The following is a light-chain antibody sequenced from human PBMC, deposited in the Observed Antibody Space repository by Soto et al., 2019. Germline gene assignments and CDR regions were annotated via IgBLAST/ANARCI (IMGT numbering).Light chain of an antibody. V-gene: IGKV1-33*01. CDR1: QNITNN. Sequence: DFQMTHXPXSLXAXXXDIFTXXXRASQNITNNLSWYQQKPGKAPNLLIYHASKLAKGVTSRFSGSGSGTDFSFIITSLQREDLATYYCQQYYGLPPLTFGQGTRLETK. J-gene: IGKJ5*01. CDR2: HAS. CDR3: QQYYGLPPLT.